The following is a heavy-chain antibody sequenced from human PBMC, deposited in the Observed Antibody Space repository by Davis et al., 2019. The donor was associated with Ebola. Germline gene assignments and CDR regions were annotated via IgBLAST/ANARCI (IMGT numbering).Heavy chain of an antibody. Sequence: AASVKVSCKASGGTFSSYAISWVRQAPGQGLEWMGRIIPILGIANYAQKFQGRVTITADKSISTAYLQWSSLKASDTAMYYCARRTTIFGEEFDYWGQGTLVTVSS. CDR2: IIPILGIA. CDR1: GGTFSSYA. CDR3: ARRTTIFGEEFDY. D-gene: IGHD3-3*01. J-gene: IGHJ4*02. V-gene: IGHV1-69*04.